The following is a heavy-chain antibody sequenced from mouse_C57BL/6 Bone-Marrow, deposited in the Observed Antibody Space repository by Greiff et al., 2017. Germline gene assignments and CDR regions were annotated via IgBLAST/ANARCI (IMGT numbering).Heavy chain of an antibody. D-gene: IGHD2-4*01. V-gene: IGHV5-4*03. CDR3: ARYYEGFAY. CDR2: ISDGGSYT. CDR1: GFTFSSYA. J-gene: IGHJ3*01. Sequence: EVKVVESGGGLVKPGGSLKLSCAASGFTFSSYAMSWVRQTPEKRLEWVATISDGGSYTYYPDNVKGRFTISRDNAKNNLYLQMSHLKSEDTAMYYCARYYEGFAYWGQGTLVTVSA.